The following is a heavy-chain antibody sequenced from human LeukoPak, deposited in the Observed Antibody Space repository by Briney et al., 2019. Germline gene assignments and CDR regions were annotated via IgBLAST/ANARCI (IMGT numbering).Heavy chain of an antibody. D-gene: IGHD4-23*01. CDR2: IYYSGST. CDR1: GGSMRSGDYY. V-gene: IGHV4-30-4*08. J-gene: IGHJ4*02. CDR3: ARVTTVVSPFDY. Sequence: TLSLTCTVSGGSMRSGDYYWSWIRQPPGKGLEWIGYIYYSGSTYYNPALKSLVTISVDKSKNQFSLKLSSVTAADTAVYYCARVTTVVSPFDYWGQGTLVTVSS.